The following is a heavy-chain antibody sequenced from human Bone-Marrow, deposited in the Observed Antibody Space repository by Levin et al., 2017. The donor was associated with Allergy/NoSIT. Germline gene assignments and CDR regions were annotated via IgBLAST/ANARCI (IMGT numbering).Heavy chain of an antibody. V-gene: IGHV3-30*18. CDR1: GFTFSSYG. D-gene: IGHD2-2*01. CDR3: AKELTYCSSTSCYLDY. Sequence: GGSLRLSCAASGFTFSSYGMHWVRQAPGKGLEWVAVISYDGSNKYYADSVKGRFTISRDNSKNTLYLQMNSLRAEDTAVYYCAKELTYCSSTSCYLDYWGQGTLVTVSS. J-gene: IGHJ4*02. CDR2: ISYDGSNK.